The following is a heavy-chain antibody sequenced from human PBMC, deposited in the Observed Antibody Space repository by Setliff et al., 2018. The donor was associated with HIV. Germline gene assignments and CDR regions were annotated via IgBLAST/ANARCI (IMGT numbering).Heavy chain of an antibody. CDR1: GFSLSTSGVG. J-gene: IGHJ4*02. D-gene: IGHD6-13*01. Sequence: SGPTLVNPTQTLTLTCTFSGFSLSTSGVGVGWICQPPGKALEWLALIYWDDDKRYSPSLKSRPTITKDTSKNQVVLTMTNMDPVDTATYYCAHTAAAGMNPDYWGQGTLVTRLL. CDR3: AHTAAAGMNPDY. V-gene: IGHV2-5*02. CDR2: IYWDDDK.